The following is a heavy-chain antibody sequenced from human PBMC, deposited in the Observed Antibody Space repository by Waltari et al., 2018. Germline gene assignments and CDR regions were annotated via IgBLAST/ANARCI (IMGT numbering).Heavy chain of an antibody. V-gene: IGHV3-21*01. CDR1: GFTFSSYS. CDR2: ISSSSSYI. CDR3: ARSKELEWLPGGPR. Sequence: EVQLVESGGGLVKPGGSLRLSCAASGFTFSSYSMNWVRQAPGKGLEWVSSISSSSSYITYADSVKGRVTISRDNAKNSLYLQMNSLRAEDTAVYYCARSKELEWLPGGPRGGQGTLVTVSS. D-gene: IGHD3-3*01. J-gene: IGHJ4*02.